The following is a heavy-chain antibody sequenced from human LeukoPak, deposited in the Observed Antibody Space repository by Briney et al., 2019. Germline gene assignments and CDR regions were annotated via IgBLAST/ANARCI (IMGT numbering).Heavy chain of an antibody. D-gene: IGHD5-18*01. Sequence: PGGSLRLSCAASGFTFSSYGMHWVRQAPGKGLEWVAVISYDGSNKYYADSVKGRFTISRDNSKDTLYLQMNSLRAEDTAVYYCARAPPGVDTVYFDYWGQGTLVTVSS. CDR2: ISYDGSNK. CDR3: ARAPPGVDTVYFDY. V-gene: IGHV3-30*03. CDR1: GFTFSSYG. J-gene: IGHJ4*02.